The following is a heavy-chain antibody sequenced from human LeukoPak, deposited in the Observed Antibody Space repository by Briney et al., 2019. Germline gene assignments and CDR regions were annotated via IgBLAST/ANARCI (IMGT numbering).Heavy chain of an antibody. CDR2: IYPGDSDT. D-gene: IGHD4-23*01. CDR3: ARSESHGGHHFDY. CDR1: GYSFTSYW. V-gene: IGHV5-51*01. Sequence: SGESLKFSCKGSGYSFTSYWIGWVRQMPGKGLEWMGIIYPGDSDTRYSPSFQGQVTISADKSISTAYLQWSSLKASDTAMYYCARSESHGGHHFDYWGQGTLVTVSS. J-gene: IGHJ4*02.